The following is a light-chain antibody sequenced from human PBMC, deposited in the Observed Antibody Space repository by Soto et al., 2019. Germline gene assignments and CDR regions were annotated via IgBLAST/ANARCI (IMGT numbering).Light chain of an antibody. V-gene: IGKV1D-8*01. CDR3: QKYYSFHMYT. CDR1: QGIRSY. CDR2: AAS. Sequence: VIWMTQSPSLLSASTGDRVTISCRMSQGIRSYLAWYQQKPGKAPELLIYAASTLQSGVPSRFSGSGSGTDFTLTISCLQSEDFATYYCQKYYSFHMYTFGQGTKLEIK. J-gene: IGKJ2*01.